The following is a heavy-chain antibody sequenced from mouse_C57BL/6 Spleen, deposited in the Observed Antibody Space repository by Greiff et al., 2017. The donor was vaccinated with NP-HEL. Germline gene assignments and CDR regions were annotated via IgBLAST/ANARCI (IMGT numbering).Heavy chain of an antibody. CDR2: ISDGGSYT. D-gene: IGHD1-1*01. J-gene: IGHJ2*01. V-gene: IGHV5-4*01. CDR3: ARDQYYGRRAFDY. Sequence: EVQLVESGGGLVKPGGSLKLSCAASGFTFSSYAMSWVRQTPEKRLEWVATISDGGSYTSYPDNVKGRFTISRDNAKNNLYLQMSHLKSEDTAMYYCARDQYYGRRAFDYWGQGTTLTVSS. CDR1: GFTFSSYA.